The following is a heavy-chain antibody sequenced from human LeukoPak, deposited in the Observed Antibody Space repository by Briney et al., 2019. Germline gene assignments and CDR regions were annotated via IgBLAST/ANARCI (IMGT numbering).Heavy chain of an antibody. J-gene: IGHJ4*02. V-gene: IGHV3-66*02. D-gene: IGHD5-12*01. CDR3: ARDRWVGGYDYFDY. Sequence: GGSLRLSCAASGFTVSSNYMSWVHQAPGKGLEWVSVIYSGGSTYYADSVKGRFTISRDKSKNTLYLQMNSLRAEDTAVYYCARDRWVGGYDYFDYWGQGTLVTVSS. CDR1: GFTVSSNY. CDR2: IYSGGST.